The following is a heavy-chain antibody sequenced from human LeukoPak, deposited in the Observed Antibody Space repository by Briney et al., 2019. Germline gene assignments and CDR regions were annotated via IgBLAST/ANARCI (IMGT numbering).Heavy chain of an antibody. D-gene: IGHD3-3*01. Sequence: PGGSLRLSCVASGFSFSSHGMSWVRQAPGKGLEWVSGIIGGAGGTYYADSVKGRVTISRDNAKNSLYLQMNSLRAEDTAVYYCARYYDFWSSYSSYYYMDVWGKGTTVTVSS. CDR1: GFSFSSHG. J-gene: IGHJ6*03. V-gene: IGHV3-23*01. CDR2: IIGGAGGT. CDR3: ARYYDFWSSYSSYYYMDV.